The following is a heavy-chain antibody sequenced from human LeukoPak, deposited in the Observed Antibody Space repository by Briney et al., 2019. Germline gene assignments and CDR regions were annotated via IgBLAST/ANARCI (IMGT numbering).Heavy chain of an antibody. CDR1: GFTFSSYS. CDR3: ARDRATNYDYVWGSYRPDALDI. D-gene: IGHD3-16*02. Sequence: GGSLRLSCAASGFTFSSYSMSWVRQAPGKGLEWVSSISSSSSYIYYADSVKGRFTISRDNAKNSLYLQMNSLRAEDTAVYYCARDRATNYDYVWGSYRPDALDIWGQGTMVTVSS. CDR2: ISSSSSYI. J-gene: IGHJ3*02. V-gene: IGHV3-21*01.